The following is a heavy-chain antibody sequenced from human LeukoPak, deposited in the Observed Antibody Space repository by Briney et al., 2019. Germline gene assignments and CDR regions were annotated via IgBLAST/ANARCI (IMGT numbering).Heavy chain of an antibody. D-gene: IGHD2-2*01. CDR1: GYTFTSYG. V-gene: IGHV1-18*01. J-gene: IGHJ4*02. Sequence: ASVKVSCKASGYTFTSYGISWVRQAPGQGLEWMGWISAYNGNTNYAQKLQGRVTMTTDTSTSTAYMELRSLRSDDTAVYCCARVRCSSTSCYPGDYFDYWGQGTLVTVSS. CDR3: ARVRCSSTSCYPGDYFDY. CDR2: ISAYNGNT.